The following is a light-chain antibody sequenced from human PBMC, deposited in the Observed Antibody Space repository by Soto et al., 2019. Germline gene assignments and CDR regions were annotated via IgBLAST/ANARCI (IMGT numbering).Light chain of an antibody. CDR2: GAS. J-gene: IGKJ1*01. Sequence: EIVLTQSPGTLSLSPGERATLSCRASQSVSSSYLAWYQQKPGQAPRLLIDGASSRATGIPDRFSGSGSVTDFTLTLSRLEPEDFAVYSCQQYGSSPRTCGQGTKVEIK. CDR1: QSVSSSY. CDR3: QQYGSSPRT. V-gene: IGKV3-20*01.